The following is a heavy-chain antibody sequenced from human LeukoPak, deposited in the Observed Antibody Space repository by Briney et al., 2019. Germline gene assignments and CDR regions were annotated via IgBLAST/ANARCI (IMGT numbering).Heavy chain of an antibody. V-gene: IGHV3-7*01. CDR3: ARDSSPWMIDE. D-gene: IGHD3-22*01. Sequence: PGGSLRLSCATSGFIFNNYWMSWVRQAPGKGLEWVANIKRDGSDKYYVDSVKGRFTISRDNARNSVYLQMYSLRVEDTAVYYCARDSSPWMIDEWGQGTLLTVSS. J-gene: IGHJ4*02. CDR2: IKRDGSDK. CDR1: GFIFNNYW.